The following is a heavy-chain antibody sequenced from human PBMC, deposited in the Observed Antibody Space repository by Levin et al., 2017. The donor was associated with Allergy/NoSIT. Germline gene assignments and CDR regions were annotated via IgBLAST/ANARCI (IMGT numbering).Heavy chain of an antibody. V-gene: IGHV3-30*09. J-gene: IGHJ4*02. D-gene: IGHD2-21*02. CDR2: ISYDGSHK. CDR1: GFTFSSYA. Sequence: LSLTCAASGFTFSSYALHWVRQAPGKGLEWVAVISYDGSHKYYADSVKGRFAISRDNSKNTLYLQVNTLRPEDTAVYYCARGDRNLFDYWGQGILVTVSS. CDR3: ARGDRNLFDY.